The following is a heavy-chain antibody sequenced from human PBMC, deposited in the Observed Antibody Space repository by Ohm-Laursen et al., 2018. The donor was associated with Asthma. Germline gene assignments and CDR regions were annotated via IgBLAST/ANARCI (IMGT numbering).Heavy chain of an antibody. CDR2: INHSGGT. Sequence: SQTLSLTCVVYGGSFTDYSWNWIRQSPGKGLEWIGEINHSGGTNYHPSLQSRVTISLDTSKNQFSLKLRSVTAADTSVYYCARAQKGRNYAVEFYGMDVWGQGTTVTVSS. V-gene: IGHV4-34*01. CDR3: ARAQKGRNYAVEFYGMDV. CDR1: GGSFTDYS. D-gene: IGHD2-2*01. J-gene: IGHJ6*02.